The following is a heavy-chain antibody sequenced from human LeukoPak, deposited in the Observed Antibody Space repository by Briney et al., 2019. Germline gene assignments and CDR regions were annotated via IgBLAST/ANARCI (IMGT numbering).Heavy chain of an antibody. V-gene: IGHV1-24*01. CDR1: GYTLTELS. J-gene: IGHJ4*02. CDR3: ATVGGSYYGSHFDY. CDR2: FDPEDGET. Sequence: ASVKVSCKVSGYTLTELSMHWVRQAPGKGLEWMGGFDPEDGETIYAQKFQGRVTMTEDTSTDTAYMELSGLRSEDTAVYYCATVGGSYYGSHFDYWGQGTLVTVSS. D-gene: IGHD1-26*01.